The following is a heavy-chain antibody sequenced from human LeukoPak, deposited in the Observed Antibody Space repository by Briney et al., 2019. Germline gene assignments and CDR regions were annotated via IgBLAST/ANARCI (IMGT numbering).Heavy chain of an antibody. CDR3: ARPRYGGNSVSRAFDI. D-gene: IGHD4-23*01. CDR1: GGFISSSSYY. V-gene: IGHV4-39*01. J-gene: IGHJ3*02. CDR2: IYYSGNT. Sequence: SETLSLTCTVSGGFISSSSYYWGWIRQPPGKGLEWIGSIYYSGNTYYNPSLKSRVTISVDTSKNQFSLKLSSVTAADTAVYYCARPRYGGNSVSRAFDIWGQGTMVTVSS.